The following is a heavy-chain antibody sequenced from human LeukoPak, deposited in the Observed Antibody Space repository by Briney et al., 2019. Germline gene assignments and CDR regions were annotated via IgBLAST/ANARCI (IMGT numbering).Heavy chain of an antibody. Sequence: PGDSLRLSCAASGFTFTKYWMTWVRQAPGKGLEWVGNIKQDGSDKNYMDSVKGRFTISRDNTKNSVYLQMSSLRAEDTAVYYCAREAYYYDSSGYSYYFDYWGQGTLVTVSS. CDR1: GFTFTKYW. V-gene: IGHV3-7*01. CDR2: IKQDGSDK. J-gene: IGHJ4*02. D-gene: IGHD3-22*01. CDR3: AREAYYYDSSGYSYYFDY.